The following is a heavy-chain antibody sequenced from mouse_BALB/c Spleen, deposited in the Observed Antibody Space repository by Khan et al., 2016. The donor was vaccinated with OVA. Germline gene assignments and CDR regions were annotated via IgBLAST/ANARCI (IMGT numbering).Heavy chain of an antibody. CDR2: SDPYNGGT. Sequence: EVQLQESGPELVKPGASVTVSCKASGYAFTNYNIYWVKQSHGESLEWIGSSDPYNGGTNYNQKFKGKATLTVDKSSSTTYMHLNSLTSEDSAVYYCARSGYNDYERAWFAYWGQGTLVTVSA. CDR3: ARSGYNDYERAWFAY. CDR1: GYAFTNYN. J-gene: IGHJ3*01. D-gene: IGHD2-4*01. V-gene: IGHV1S135*01.